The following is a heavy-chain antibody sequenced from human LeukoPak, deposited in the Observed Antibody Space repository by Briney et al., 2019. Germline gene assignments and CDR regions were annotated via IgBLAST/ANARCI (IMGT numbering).Heavy chain of an antibody. CDR3: ARRGWPYYYDSTGKKNWFDP. CDR1: GGSISSSSYY. Sequence: PSETLSLTCTVSGGSISSSSYYWGWIRQPPGKGLEWIGSIYYSGSTYYNPSLKSRVTISVDTSKNQFSLKLSSVTAADTAVYYCARRGWPYYYDSTGKKNWFDPWGQGTLVTVSS. D-gene: IGHD3-22*01. V-gene: IGHV4-39*07. CDR2: IYYSGST. J-gene: IGHJ5*02.